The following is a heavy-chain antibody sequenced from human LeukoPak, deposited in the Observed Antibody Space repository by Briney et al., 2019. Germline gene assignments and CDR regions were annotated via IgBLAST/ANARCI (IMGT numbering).Heavy chain of an antibody. D-gene: IGHD6-13*01. CDR1: GFTCSSYS. CDR2: ISSSSYI. CDR3: ARESRTGYSSSWYRTYYFDY. Sequence: KTGGSLRLXCAASGFTCSSYSMNWVRLAPGKGLEWVSSISSSSYIYYADSVKGRFTISRDNAKNSLYLQMNSLRAEDTAVYYCARESRTGYSSSWYRTYYFDYWGQGTLVTVSS. V-gene: IGHV3-21*01. J-gene: IGHJ4*02.